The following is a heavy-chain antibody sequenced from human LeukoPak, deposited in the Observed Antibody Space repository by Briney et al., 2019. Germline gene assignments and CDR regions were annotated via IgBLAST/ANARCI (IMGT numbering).Heavy chain of an antibody. CDR3: ARVRGDFETD. CDR1: GGSVSGSITSYY. D-gene: IGHD3-16*01. Sequence: SETLSLTCTVSGGSVSGSITSYYWSWIRKPPGKGLEWIGYIYRSESTNYNPSLKSRVTISVDTSKNQFSLELTSVTAADTAVYYCARVRGDFETDWGQGTLVTVSS. J-gene: IGHJ1*01. V-gene: IGHV4-61*01. CDR2: IYRSEST.